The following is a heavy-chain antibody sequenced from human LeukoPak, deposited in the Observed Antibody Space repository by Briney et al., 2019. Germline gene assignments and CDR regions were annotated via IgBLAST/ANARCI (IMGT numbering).Heavy chain of an antibody. CDR3: ARVKRLPTVWFDL. J-gene: IGHJ5*02. V-gene: IGHV1-8*01. Sequence: ASVTVSFTASGYTFTRFDNNWVRQATGEGPEKMGCMNPNCNNACYAHKFLGRVTLTMNTFISTAYMELSGLTSEYTSVYYCARVKRLPTVWFDLWGQGTLVTVSS. D-gene: IGHD6-25*01. CDR2: MNPNCNNA. CDR1: GYTFTRFD.